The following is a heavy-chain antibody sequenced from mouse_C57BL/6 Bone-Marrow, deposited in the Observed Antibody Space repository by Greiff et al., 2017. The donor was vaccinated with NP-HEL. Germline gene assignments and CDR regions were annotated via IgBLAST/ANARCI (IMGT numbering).Heavy chain of an antibody. D-gene: IGHD2-3*01. CDR3: ARDAVTSWFAY. CDR2: ISDGGSYT. CDR1: GFTFSSYA. Sequence: EVQRVESGGGLVKPGGSLKLSCAASGFTFSSYAMSWVRQTPEKRLEWVATISDGGSYTYYPDNVKGRFTISRDNAKNNLYLQMSHLKSEDTAMYYCARDAVTSWFAYWGQGTLVTVSA. V-gene: IGHV5-4*01. J-gene: IGHJ3*01.